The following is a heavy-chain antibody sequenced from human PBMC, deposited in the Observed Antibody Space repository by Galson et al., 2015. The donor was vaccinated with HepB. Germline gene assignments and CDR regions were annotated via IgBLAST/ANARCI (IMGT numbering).Heavy chain of an antibody. D-gene: IGHD6-13*01. CDR3: ARERINIADEGSALDI. CDR2: IWYDGSNK. CDR1: GLTFSGYG. J-gene: IGHJ3*02. Sequence: SLRLSCAASGLTFSGYGMHWVRQAPGKGLEWVAVIWYDGSNKNYADSVKGRLSIFRDNSKNTLYLQMHSLRAEDTAVYYCARERINIADEGSALDIWGQGTMVTVSS. V-gene: IGHV3-33*01.